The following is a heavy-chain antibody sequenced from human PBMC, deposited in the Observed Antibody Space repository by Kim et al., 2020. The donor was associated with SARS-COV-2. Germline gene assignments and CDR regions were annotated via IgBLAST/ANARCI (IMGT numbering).Heavy chain of an antibody. CDR3: ARGVDAFDI. CDR2: GST. J-gene: IGHJ3*02. V-gene: IGHV4-59*09. Sequence: GSTHATPSLKSRVTISVDTSKNQFSLKLSSVTAADTAVYYCARGVDAFDIWGQGTMVTVSS.